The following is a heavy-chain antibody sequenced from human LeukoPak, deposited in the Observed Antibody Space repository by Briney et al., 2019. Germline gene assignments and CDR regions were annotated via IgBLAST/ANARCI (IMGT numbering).Heavy chain of an antibody. CDR3: ASSGWYPYYFDY. CDR1: GFTFSSYW. Sequence: QTGGSLRLSCAASGFTFSSYWMHWVRQGPGKGLVWVSRINRDGSSTSYADSVKGRFTISRDNAKNTLYPQMNSLRAEDTAVYYCASSGWYPYYFDYWGQGTLVTVSS. J-gene: IGHJ4*02. CDR2: INRDGSST. D-gene: IGHD2-15*01. V-gene: IGHV3-74*01.